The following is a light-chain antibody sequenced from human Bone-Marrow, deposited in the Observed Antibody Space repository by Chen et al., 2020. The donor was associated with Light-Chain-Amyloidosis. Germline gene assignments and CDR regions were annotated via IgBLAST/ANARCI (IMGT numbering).Light chain of an antibody. CDR1: NIGSTS. Sequence: SYVLTQPPSVSVAPGQRATIPGGGNNIGSTSVHWYQQTPGQAPLLVVYDDSDRPSGIPERLSGSNSGNTATLTISRVEAGDEADYYCQVWDRSSDRPVFGGGTKLTVL. CDR3: QVWDRSSDRPV. J-gene: IGLJ3*02. V-gene: IGLV3-21*02. CDR2: DDS.